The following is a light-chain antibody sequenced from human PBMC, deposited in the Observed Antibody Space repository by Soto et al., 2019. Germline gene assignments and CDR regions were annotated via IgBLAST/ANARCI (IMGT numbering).Light chain of an antibody. CDR1: TSDFVNYNY. CDR3: SSYIVSTDVV. J-gene: IGLJ2*01. CDR2: EVS. V-gene: IGLV2-14*01. Sequence: QSVLTQPASLSGSPGQSVTISCSGTTSDFVNYNYVSWYQHHPGKAPQLILFEVSNRPSGVSSRFSGSKSGNTASLIISGLQAEDEAYYYCSSYIVSTDVVFGGGTKVTVL.